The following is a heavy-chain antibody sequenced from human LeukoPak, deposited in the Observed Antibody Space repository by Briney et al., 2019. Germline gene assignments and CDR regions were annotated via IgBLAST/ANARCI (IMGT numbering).Heavy chain of an antibody. D-gene: IGHD1-7*01. J-gene: IGHJ3*02. Sequence: GASVKVSCKASGGTFSSYAISWVRQAPGQGLEWMGGIIPIFGTANYAQKFQGRVTITTDESTSTAYMELSSLRSEDTAVYYCARELELRKDAFDIWGQGTMVTVSS. V-gene: IGHV1-69*05. CDR1: GGTFSSYA. CDR3: ARELELRKDAFDI. CDR2: IIPIFGTA.